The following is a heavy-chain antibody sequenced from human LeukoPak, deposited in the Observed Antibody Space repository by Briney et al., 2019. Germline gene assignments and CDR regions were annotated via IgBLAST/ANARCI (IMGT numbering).Heavy chain of an antibody. CDR3: AKDTSAWWYHRAYMNV. CDR2: ISGSGDKT. V-gene: IGHV3-23*01. Sequence: GGSLRLSCAASGFTFSDYAMSWVRQAPGGGLEWVSAISGSGDKTFHADSVKGRFTTSRDNSKNTLSLQMSSLRVEDSAVYFCAKDTSAWWYHRAYMNVWGTGTTVTASS. J-gene: IGHJ6*03. CDR1: GFTFSDYA. D-gene: IGHD2-15*01.